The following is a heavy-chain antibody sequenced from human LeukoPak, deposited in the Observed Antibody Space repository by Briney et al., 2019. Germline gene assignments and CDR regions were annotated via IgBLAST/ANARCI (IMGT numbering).Heavy chain of an antibody. CDR3: ARVRTAMEIGAY. J-gene: IGHJ4*02. CDR1: GFTFGDFA. D-gene: IGHD5-18*01. V-gene: IGHV3-43*02. Sequence: GGSLRLSCAASGFTFGDFAMHWVRQAPGKGLEWVSLISEDGDTYYGDSVEGRFTVSRDNSKYSLYLQMNSLRTEDTGLYYCARVRTAMEIGAYWGQGTLVTVSS. CDR2: ISEDGDT.